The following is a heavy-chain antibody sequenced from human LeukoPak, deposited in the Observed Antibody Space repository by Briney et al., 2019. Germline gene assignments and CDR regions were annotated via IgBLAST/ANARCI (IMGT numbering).Heavy chain of an antibody. J-gene: IGHJ4*02. V-gene: IGHV4-34*01. CDR3: ARLVGGTTGATDY. CDR2: INHSGST. CDR1: GGSFSGYY. D-gene: IGHD1-26*01. Sequence: SETLSLTCAVYGGSFSGYYWSWIRQPPGKGLEWIGEINHSGSTNYNPSLKSRVTISVDTSKNQFSLKLSSVTAADTAVYYCARLVGGTTGATDYWGQGSLVSVS.